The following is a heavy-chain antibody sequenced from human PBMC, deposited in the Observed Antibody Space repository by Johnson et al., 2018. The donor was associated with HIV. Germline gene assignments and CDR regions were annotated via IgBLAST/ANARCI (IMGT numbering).Heavy chain of an antibody. CDR3: ARGDMFSRTWPEAFDI. CDR2: ISYDGRNQ. D-gene: IGHD3-10*02. CDR1: GFTFSSYA. J-gene: IGHJ3*02. V-gene: IGHV3-30*14. Sequence: VQLVESGGGVVQPGRSLRLSCSASGFTFSSYAMHWVRQAPGKGLEWVAVISYDGRNQYHADSVKGRFTISRDNSKNTLYLQMNSLRAEDTAVYYCARGDMFSRTWPEAFDIWGQGRVVTVSS.